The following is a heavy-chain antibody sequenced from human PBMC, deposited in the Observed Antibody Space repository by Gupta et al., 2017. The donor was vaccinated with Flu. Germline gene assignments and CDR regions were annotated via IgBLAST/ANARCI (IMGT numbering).Heavy chain of an antibody. D-gene: IGHD2-8*01. CDR2: IYYSGST. Sequence: QPPGKGLEWIGYIYYSGSTNYNPSLKSRVTISVDTSKNQFSLKLSSVTAADTAVYYCARDTMGAVMGGWFDPWGQGTLVTVSS. J-gene: IGHJ5*02. CDR3: ARDTMGAVMGGWFDP. V-gene: IGHV4-59*01.